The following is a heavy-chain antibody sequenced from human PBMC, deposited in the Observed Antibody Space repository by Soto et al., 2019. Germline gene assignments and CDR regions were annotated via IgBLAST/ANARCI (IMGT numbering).Heavy chain of an antibody. CDR1: GFTFSSYS. Sequence: LRLSCAASGFTFSSYSMNWVRQAPGKGLEWVSYISSSSSTIYYADTVKGRFTISRDNAKNSLYLQMNSLRDEDTAVYYCARSEVTQLFPPDHWGQGTLVTVSS. V-gene: IGHV3-48*02. D-gene: IGHD2-21*02. CDR2: ISSSSSTI. CDR3: ARSEVTQLFPPDH. J-gene: IGHJ4*02.